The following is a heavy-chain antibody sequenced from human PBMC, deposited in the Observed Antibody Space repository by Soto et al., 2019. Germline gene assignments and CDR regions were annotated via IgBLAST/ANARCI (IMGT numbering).Heavy chain of an antibody. J-gene: IGHJ3*02. Sequence: PGGSLRLSCAASGFTFSSYAMSWVRQAPGKGLEWVSAISGSGGSTYYADSVKGRFTISRDNSKNTLYLQMNSLRAEDTAVYYCAKSPGIQLWLLGAFDIWGQGTMVTVSS. CDR2: ISGSGGST. D-gene: IGHD5-18*01. V-gene: IGHV3-23*01. CDR3: AKSPGIQLWLLGAFDI. CDR1: GFTFSSYA.